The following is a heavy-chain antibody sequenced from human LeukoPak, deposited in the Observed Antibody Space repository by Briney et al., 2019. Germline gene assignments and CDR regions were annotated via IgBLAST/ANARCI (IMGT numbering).Heavy chain of an antibody. D-gene: IGHD1-26*01. J-gene: IGHJ4*02. CDR3: ARWGATERYYFDY. CDR1: GGSISSYY. Sequence: SETLSLTCTVSGGSISSYYWSWIRQPPGKGLEWIGYIYYSGSTNHNPSLKSRVTISVDTSKNQFSLKLSSVTAADTAVYYCARWGATERYYFDYWGQGTLVTVSS. CDR2: IYYSGST. V-gene: IGHV4-59*01.